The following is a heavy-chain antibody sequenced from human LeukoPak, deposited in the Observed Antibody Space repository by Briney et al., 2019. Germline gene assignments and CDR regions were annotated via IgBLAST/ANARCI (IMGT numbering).Heavy chain of an antibody. CDR3: ASEGGWLQSARGY. CDR1: GGTFSSYA. CDR2: IIPILRIA. V-gene: IGHV1-69*04. J-gene: IGHJ4*02. D-gene: IGHD5-24*01. Sequence: ASVKVSCKASGGTFSSYAISWVRQAPGQGLEWMGRIIPILRIANYAQKFQGRVTITADKSTSTAYMELSSLRSEDTAVYYCASEGGWLQSARGYWGQGTLVTVSS.